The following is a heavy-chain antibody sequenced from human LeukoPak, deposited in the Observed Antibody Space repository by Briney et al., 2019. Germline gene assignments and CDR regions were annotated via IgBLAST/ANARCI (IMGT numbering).Heavy chain of an antibody. CDR1: GYTFTSYG. Sequence: GASVKVSCKASGYTFTSYGISWVRQAPGQGLEWMGWISAYNGNTNYAQKLQGRVAMTTDTSTSTVYMELRSLRSDDTAVYYCARGVFMSSTSDFDYWGQGTLVTVSS. D-gene: IGHD2-2*01. CDR2: ISAYNGNT. V-gene: IGHV1-18*01. CDR3: ARGVFMSSTSDFDY. J-gene: IGHJ4*02.